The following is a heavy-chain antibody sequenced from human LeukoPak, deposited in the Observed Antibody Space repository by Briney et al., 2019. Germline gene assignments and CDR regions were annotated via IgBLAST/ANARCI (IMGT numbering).Heavy chain of an antibody. V-gene: IGHV3-21*01. CDR3: AKDIHDAFDI. CDR2: ISSSSYI. CDR1: GFTFSSYS. D-gene: IGHD2-21*01. J-gene: IGHJ3*02. Sequence: GGSLRLSCAASGFTFSSYSMNWVRQTPGKGLEWVSSISSSSYIYYADSVKGRFTISRDNAKNSLYLQMNSLRAEDTAVYYCAKDIHDAFDIWGQGTMVTVSS.